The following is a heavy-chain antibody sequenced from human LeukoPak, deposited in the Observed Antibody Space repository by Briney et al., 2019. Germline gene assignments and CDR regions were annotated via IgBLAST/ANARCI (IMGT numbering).Heavy chain of an antibody. Sequence: SETLSLTCSVSGGSISSGGHYWSWIRQPPGKGLEWIGYIYHCGNTYYNPSLKSRVTISIDRSKNQFSLKLSSLTVADTAVYYCAKGSTSARPFDYWGPGILVTVSS. CDR3: AKGSTSARPFDY. CDR1: GGSISSGGHY. V-gene: IGHV4-30-2*01. D-gene: IGHD6-6*01. CDR2: IYHCGNT. J-gene: IGHJ4*02.